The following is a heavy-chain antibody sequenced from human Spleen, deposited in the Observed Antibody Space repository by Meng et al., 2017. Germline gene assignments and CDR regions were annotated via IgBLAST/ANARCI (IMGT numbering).Heavy chain of an antibody. CDR2: INHSGST. CDR1: GGSFSDYY. D-gene: IGHD4-11*01. Sequence: QWRLQQWGAGLLKPSEPLSLTCVVSGGSFSDYYWSWIRQPPGKGLEWIGEINHSGSTNYNPSLENRATISVDTSQNNLSLKLSSVTAADSAVYYCARGPTTMAHDFDYWGQGTLVTVSS. J-gene: IGHJ4*02. V-gene: IGHV4-34*01. CDR3: ARGPTTMAHDFDY.